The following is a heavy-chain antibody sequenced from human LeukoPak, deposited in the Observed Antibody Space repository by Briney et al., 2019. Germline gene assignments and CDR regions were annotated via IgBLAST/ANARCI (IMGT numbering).Heavy chain of an antibody. J-gene: IGHJ4*02. D-gene: IGHD4-17*01. CDR1: GFTFRSYW. V-gene: IGHV3-7*01. Sequence: GGSLRLSCAASGFTFRSYWTSWVRQAPGKGLEWVANIKQDESEKYYVDSVKGRFSISRDNARNLVYLQMNNLRAEDTAVYFCARDGAPFDSWGQGTLVTVSS. CDR3: ARDGAPFDS. CDR2: IKQDESEK.